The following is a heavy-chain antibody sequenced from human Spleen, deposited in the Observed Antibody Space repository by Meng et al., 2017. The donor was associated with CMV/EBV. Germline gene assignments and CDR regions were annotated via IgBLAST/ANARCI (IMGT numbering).Heavy chain of an antibody. Sequence: GESLKISCVASGFTFSSYEMNWVRQALGKGLEWVSYISSSGSTIYYADSVKGRFIISRDNAKNSLYLQMNSLRAEDTAVYFCARGDYWAAAGTRSDYWGQGALVTVSS. J-gene: IGHJ4*02. CDR3: ARGDYWAAAGTRSDY. D-gene: IGHD6-13*01. CDR2: ISSSGSTI. CDR1: GFTFSSYE. V-gene: IGHV3-48*03.